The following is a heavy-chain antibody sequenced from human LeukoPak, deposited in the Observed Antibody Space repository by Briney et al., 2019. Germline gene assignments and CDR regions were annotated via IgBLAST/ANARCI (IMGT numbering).Heavy chain of an antibody. CDR1: GFTFSSYG. CDR3: ARDLRYYDSSGPAPPGNWFDP. J-gene: IGHJ5*02. CDR2: IWYEGSNK. V-gene: IGHV3-33*01. Sequence: PGRSLRLSCAASGFTFSSYGMHWVRQAPGKGLEGVAVIWYEGSNKSYADSVKGRFTISRDNSKNTLYLQMNSLRAEDTAVYYCARDLRYYDSSGPAPPGNWFDPWGQGTLVTVSS. D-gene: IGHD3-22*01.